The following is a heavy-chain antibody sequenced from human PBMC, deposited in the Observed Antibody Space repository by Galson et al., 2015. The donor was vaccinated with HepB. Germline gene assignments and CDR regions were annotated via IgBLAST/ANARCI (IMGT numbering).Heavy chain of an antibody. V-gene: IGHV3-7*01. J-gene: IGHJ4*02. D-gene: IGHD1-7*01. CDR1: GFTFSSHW. CDR3: ARDAGPNINYDYFDY. Sequence: SLRLSCAVSGFTFSSHWMSWVRQAPGKGLEWVAHIKQDGSEVYYVDFVKGRFTISRDNAKDSLYLQMNSLRAEDTAVYYCARDAGPNINYDYFDYWGQGTLVIVSS. CDR2: IKQDGSEV.